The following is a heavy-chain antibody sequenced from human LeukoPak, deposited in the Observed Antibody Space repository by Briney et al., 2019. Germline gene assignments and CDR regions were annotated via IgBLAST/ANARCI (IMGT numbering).Heavy chain of an antibody. CDR3: ARVGAPYDSSGYYYFDY. D-gene: IGHD3-22*01. CDR1: GFTFSGYG. Sequence: GRSLRLSCAASGFTFSGYGMHWVRQAPGKGLEWVSGINWNGGSTGYADSVKGRFTISRDNAKNSLYLQMNSLRAEDTALYYCARVGAPYDSSGYYYFDYWGQGTLVTVSS. CDR2: INWNGGST. V-gene: IGHV3-20*04. J-gene: IGHJ4*02.